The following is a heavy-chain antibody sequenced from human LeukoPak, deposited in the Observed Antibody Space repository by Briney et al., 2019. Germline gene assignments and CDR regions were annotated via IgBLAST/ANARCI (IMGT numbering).Heavy chain of an antibody. Sequence: SETLSLTCTVSGGSISSSSHYWGWIRQPPGKGLEWIGSIFYSGSTYYNPSLKGRVSMSVDTPRNQFSLKLSSVTAADAAVFYCARVGIAAVVTHGFDIWGQGTMVTVSS. D-gene: IGHD6-13*01. CDR2: IFYSGST. CDR3: ARVGIAAVVTHGFDI. CDR1: GGSISSSSHY. J-gene: IGHJ3*02. V-gene: IGHV4-39*07.